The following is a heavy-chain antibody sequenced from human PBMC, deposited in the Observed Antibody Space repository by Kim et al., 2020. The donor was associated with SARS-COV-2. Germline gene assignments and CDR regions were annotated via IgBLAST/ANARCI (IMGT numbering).Heavy chain of an antibody. CDR3: ARVIVVVPAAIDLFDY. J-gene: IGHJ4*01. Sequence: SETLSLTCTVSGGSISSSSYYWGWIRQPPGKGLEWIGSIYYSGSTYYNPSLKSRVTISVDTSKNQFSLKLSSVTAADTAVYYCARVIVVVPAAIDLFDY. CDR2: IYYSGST. D-gene: IGHD2-2*01. V-gene: IGHV4-39*01. CDR1: GGSISSSSYY.